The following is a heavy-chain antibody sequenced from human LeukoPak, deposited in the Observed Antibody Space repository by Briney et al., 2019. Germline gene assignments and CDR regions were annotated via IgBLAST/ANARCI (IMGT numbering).Heavy chain of an antibody. J-gene: IGHJ4*02. Sequence: ETLSLTCTVSGDSVSSSSYYWGWVRQPPGKGLEWIGSVSYSGTPYYNPSLQSRVTISVDTSKNQFSLRMSSVTAADTAVYYCARGLTVAATAHWGRGTLVTVSS. CDR1: GDSVSSSSYY. CDR2: VSYSGTP. V-gene: IGHV4-39*01. CDR3: ARGLTVAATAH. D-gene: IGHD6-19*01.